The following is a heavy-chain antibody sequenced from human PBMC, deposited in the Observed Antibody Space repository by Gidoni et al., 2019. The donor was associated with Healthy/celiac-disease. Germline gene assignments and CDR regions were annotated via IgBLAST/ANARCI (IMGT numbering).Heavy chain of an antibody. V-gene: IGHV3-9*01. J-gene: IGHJ3*02. Sequence: EVQLVESGGGLVQPGRSLRLSCAASGFTFDDYAMHWVRQAPGKGLEWVSGISWNSGSIGYADSVKGRFTISRDNAKNSLYLQMNSLRAEDTALYYCAKDPDYGGNHDAFDIWGQGTMVTVSS. D-gene: IGHD4-17*01. CDR2: ISWNSGSI. CDR3: AKDPDYGGNHDAFDI. CDR1: GFTFDDYA.